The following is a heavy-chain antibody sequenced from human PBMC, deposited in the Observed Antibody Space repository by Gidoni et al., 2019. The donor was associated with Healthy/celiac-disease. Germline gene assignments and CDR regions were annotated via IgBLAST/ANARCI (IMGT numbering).Heavy chain of an antibody. CDR1: GFTFRDYY. D-gene: IGHD3-22*01. CDR2: ISSSSSYT. Sequence: QVQLVESGGGLVKPGGSLRLSCAASGFTFRDYYMSWIRQAPGKGLEWVSYISSSSSYTNYADSVKGRFTISRDNAKNSLYLQMNSLRAEDTAVYYCARGPKSSSGYSYWGQGTLVTVSS. J-gene: IGHJ4*02. CDR3: ARGPKSSSGYSY. V-gene: IGHV3-11*06.